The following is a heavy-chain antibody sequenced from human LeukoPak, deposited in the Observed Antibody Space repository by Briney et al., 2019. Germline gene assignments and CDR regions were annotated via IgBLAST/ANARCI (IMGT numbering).Heavy chain of an antibody. V-gene: IGHV3-23*01. D-gene: IGHD1-26*01. CDR3: AKEVGATLY. Sequence: PGGPLRLSCAASGFTFSTYAMSWVRQAPGKGLEWLSSISGSCGSTYYAGSVKGRFTISRHNSKNTLYLQMDSLGAEDTAVYYCAKEVGATLYWGQGTLVTVSS. J-gene: IGHJ4*02. CDR2: ISGSCGST. CDR1: GFTFSTYA.